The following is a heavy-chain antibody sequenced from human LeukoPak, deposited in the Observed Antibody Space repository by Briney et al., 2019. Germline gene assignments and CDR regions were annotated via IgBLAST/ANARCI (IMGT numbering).Heavy chain of an antibody. V-gene: IGHV3-7*01. CDR2: INEGGNVK. CDR3: ARVGKNGWDFDH. D-gene: IGHD6-19*01. Sequence: GRSLRLSCAASGFTFSAYWMTWVRQAPGKGLEWVANINEGGNVKFYVDSVKGRFTISRDNTKISLYLQMYSLRAEDTAVYYCARVGKNGWDFDHWGQGTLVTVSS. J-gene: IGHJ4*02. CDR1: GFTFSAYW.